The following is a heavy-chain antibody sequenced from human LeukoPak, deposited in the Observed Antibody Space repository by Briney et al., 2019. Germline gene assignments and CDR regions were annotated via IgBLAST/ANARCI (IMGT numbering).Heavy chain of an antibody. Sequence: PGGSLRLSCEASGFIFSTYGMAWVRQGPGKGLEWISYISSNSRTTAYADSVRGRFTISRDNARNSLSLQINRLRADDTGVYYCARGPHDDATGYSFSWGQGTQVTVSS. D-gene: IGHD3-9*01. CDR2: ISSNSRTT. V-gene: IGHV3-48*01. J-gene: IGHJ5*02. CDR3: ARGPHDDATGYSFS. CDR1: GFIFSTYG.